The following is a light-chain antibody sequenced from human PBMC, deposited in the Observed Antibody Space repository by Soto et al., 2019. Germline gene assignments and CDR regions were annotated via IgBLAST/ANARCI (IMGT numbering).Light chain of an antibody. V-gene: IGLV1-40*01. J-gene: IGLJ1*01. CDR3: QSYDGSLGGSKV. CDR2: GNN. CDR1: SSNIGTGYD. Sequence: QSALTQPPSVSGAPGQRVTISCTGSSSNIGTGYDVHWYQQVPGTAPKLLIYGNNNRPSGVPDRFSGSKSGTSASLAITGLQPEDEADYYCQSYDGSLGGSKVFGSGTKVTVL.